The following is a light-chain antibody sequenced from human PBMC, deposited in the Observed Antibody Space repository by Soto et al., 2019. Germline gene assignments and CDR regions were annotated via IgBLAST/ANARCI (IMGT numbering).Light chain of an antibody. CDR1: QSVSSSY. V-gene: IGKV3-20*01. CDR3: QQYGSSPPYT. Sequence: EIVLTQSPGTLSLSPGERATLSCRASQSVSSSYLAWYQQKPGQAPRLLIYGASSRATGIPHRFSGSGSGTDFSLPISRLEPEDVAVYYCQQYGSSPPYTFGQGTKLEIK. CDR2: GAS. J-gene: IGKJ2*01.